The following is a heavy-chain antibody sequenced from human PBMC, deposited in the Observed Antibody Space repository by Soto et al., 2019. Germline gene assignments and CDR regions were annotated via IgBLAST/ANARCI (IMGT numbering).Heavy chain of an antibody. J-gene: IGHJ6*02. CDR3: AKTDDDILAAHPYRPGHYGMDV. Sequence: GESLKISCKGSGYSFTSYSIGLVRQMPGKGLEWMGIIYPGVSDERYSPSFQHQVTISASKSISTAYLKWSSLKASDTAMYSCAKTDDDILAAHPYRPGHYGMDVWGQGTTVTISS. V-gene: IGHV5-51*01. CDR1: GYSFTSYS. CDR2: IYPGVSDE. D-gene: IGHD3-9*01.